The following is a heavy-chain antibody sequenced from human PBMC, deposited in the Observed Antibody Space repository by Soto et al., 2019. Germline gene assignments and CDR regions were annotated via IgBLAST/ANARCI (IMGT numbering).Heavy chain of an antibody. D-gene: IGHD3-16*01. Sequence: PSETLSLTCPFSGCSITSVGYYWNWVRQHPGKGLEWIGYIYYRGSTYYHPSLRSRVTISRDTSKNQFSLKLSSVTAADTAVYYCARGGRSGYDSYYGMDVWGQGTTVTVSS. CDR1: GCSITSVGYY. V-gene: IGHV4-31*03. CDR2: IYYRGST. J-gene: IGHJ6*02. CDR3: ARGGRSGYDSYYGMDV.